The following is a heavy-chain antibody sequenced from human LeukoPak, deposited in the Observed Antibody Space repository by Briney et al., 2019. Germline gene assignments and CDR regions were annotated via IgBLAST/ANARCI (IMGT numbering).Heavy chain of an antibody. Sequence: GASVKVSCKASGYTFTGYYMHWVRQAPGQGLEWMGWINPNSGGTNYAQKFQGRVTMTRDTSISTAYMELSRLRSDDTAVYYCARDYCSGGSCYHVGDYWGQGTLVTVSS. CDR3: ARDYCSGGSCYHVGDY. J-gene: IGHJ4*02. D-gene: IGHD2-15*01. CDR1: GYTFTGYY. CDR2: INPNSGGT. V-gene: IGHV1-2*02.